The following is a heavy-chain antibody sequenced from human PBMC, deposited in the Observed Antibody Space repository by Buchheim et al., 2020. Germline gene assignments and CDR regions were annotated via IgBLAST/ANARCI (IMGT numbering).Heavy chain of an antibody. V-gene: IGHV3-23*01. CDR3: AKDLGGFTASYYYYGMDV. J-gene: IGHJ6*02. D-gene: IGHD3-3*01. CDR2: ISGSGGST. Sequence: EVQLLESGGGLVQPGGSLRLSCAASGFTFSSYAMSWVRQAPGKGLEWVSAISGSGGSTYYADSVKGRFTISRDHSKNTLYLQMNSLRAEDTAVYYCAKDLGGFTASYYYYGMDVWGQGTT. CDR1: GFTFSSYA.